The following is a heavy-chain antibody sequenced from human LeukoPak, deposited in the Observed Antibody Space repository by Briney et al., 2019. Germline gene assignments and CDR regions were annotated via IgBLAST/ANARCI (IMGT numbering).Heavy chain of an antibody. J-gene: IGHJ4*02. CDR2: IYHSGST. V-gene: IGHV4-39*07. Sequence: SETLSLTCTVSGGSISSGSYYWSWIRQPPGKGLEWIGSIYHSGSTYYNPSLKSRVTISVDTSKNQFSLKLSSVTAADTAVYYCASSSSGWVVLVYWGQGTLVTVSS. CDR1: GGSISSGSYY. CDR3: ASSSSGWVVLVY. D-gene: IGHD6-19*01.